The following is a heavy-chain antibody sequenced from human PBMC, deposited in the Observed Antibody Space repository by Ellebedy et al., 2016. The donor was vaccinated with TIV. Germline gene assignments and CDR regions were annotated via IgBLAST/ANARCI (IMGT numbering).Heavy chain of an antibody. CDR2: VSYTGAAT. CDR3: AKVMTGYSYAPDDF. Sequence: GESLKISCTAPGFTFSYYAMSWIRQAPGRGLEWVSTVSYTGAATYFADSVKGRFTISRDNSKNTLYLHMDSLRAADTAIYYCAKVMTGYSYAPDDFWGQGTLVTVSS. CDR1: GFTFSYYA. J-gene: IGHJ4*02. V-gene: IGHV3-23*01. D-gene: IGHD5-18*01.